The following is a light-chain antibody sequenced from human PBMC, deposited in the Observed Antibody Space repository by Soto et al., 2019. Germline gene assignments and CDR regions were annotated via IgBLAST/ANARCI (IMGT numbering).Light chain of an antibody. CDR1: QSVSSSY. Sequence: EIVLTQPPGTLSLSPGERATLSCRASQSVSSSYLAWYQQKPGQAPRLLIYGASSRATGIPDRFSGSGSGTDFTLTISRLEPEDFAVYFCQHFGNSRWTFGQGTSGYQT. J-gene: IGKJ1*01. V-gene: IGKV3-20*01. CDR2: GAS. CDR3: QHFGNSRWT.